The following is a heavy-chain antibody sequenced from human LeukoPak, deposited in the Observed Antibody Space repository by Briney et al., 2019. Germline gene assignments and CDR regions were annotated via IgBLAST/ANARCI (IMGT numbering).Heavy chain of an antibody. V-gene: IGHV1-24*01. CDR2: FDPEDGET. J-gene: IGHJ4*02. Sequence: VASVKVSCKVSGYTLTELSMHWVRQAPGKGHEWMGGFDPEDGETIYAQKFQGRVTMTEDTSTDTAYMELSSLRSEDTAVYYCATAEYYDSSGYYYFDYWGQGTLVTVSS. D-gene: IGHD3-22*01. CDR3: ATAEYYDSSGYYYFDY. CDR1: GYTLTELS.